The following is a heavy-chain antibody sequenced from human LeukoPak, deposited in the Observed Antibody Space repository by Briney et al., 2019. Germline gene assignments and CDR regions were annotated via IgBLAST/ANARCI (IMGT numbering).Heavy chain of an antibody. CDR3: ARDEGGAPPDY. V-gene: IGHV4-38-2*02. CDR1: GYSISSGYY. Sequence: SETLSLTCTVSGYSISSGYYWGWIRQPPGKGLEWIGSIYHSGSTYYNPSLKSRVTISVDTTKNQFSLKLSSVTAADTAVYYCARDEGGAPPDYWGRGTLVTVSS. J-gene: IGHJ4*02. D-gene: IGHD3-16*01. CDR2: IYHSGST.